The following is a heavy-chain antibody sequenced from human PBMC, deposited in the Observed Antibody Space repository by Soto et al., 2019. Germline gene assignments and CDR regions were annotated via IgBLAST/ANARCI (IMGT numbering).Heavy chain of an antibody. V-gene: IGHV3-7*03. D-gene: IGHD3-22*01. CDR3: RRERMTSYHDSSGYSLGYYLDY. CDR2: IKQDGSEK. Sequence: GGSXRLSGAAAVWTCISYCVGLVGHAPGKGLECVANIKQDGSEKYYVDSVKGRFTISRDNAKNSLYLQMNSLRAEDTAVYYCRRERMTSYHDSSGYSLGYYLDYRGQRPLV. CDR1: VWTCISYC. J-gene: IGHJ4*02.